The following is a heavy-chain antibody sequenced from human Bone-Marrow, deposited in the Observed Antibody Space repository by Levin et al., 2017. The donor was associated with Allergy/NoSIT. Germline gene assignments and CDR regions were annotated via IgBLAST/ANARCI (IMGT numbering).Heavy chain of an antibody. Sequence: GGSLRLSCEASGFTFSNFWMIWVRQAPGKGLEWVASIKHDGSEKYYVDSVKGRFTISRDNAKNSLYLQMNSLRAEDTAVYYCARDHPSDGLLFDYWGQGTLVTVSS. V-gene: IGHV3-7*04. CDR1: GFTFSNFW. J-gene: IGHJ4*02. CDR3: ARDHPSDGLLFDY. D-gene: IGHD2/OR15-2a*01. CDR2: IKHDGSEK.